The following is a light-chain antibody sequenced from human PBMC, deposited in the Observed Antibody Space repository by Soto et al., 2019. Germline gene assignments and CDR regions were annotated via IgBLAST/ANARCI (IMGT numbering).Light chain of an antibody. CDR3: QQFSSYPLT. CDR2: DAS. J-gene: IGKJ4*01. V-gene: IGKV3-20*01. Sequence: EFVLTQSPGTLSLSPGERATLSCRASQTVRNNYLACYQQKPXQAPRLLIYDASSRATGIPDRFSGGGSGTDFTLTISRLEPEDFAVYYCQQFSSYPLTFGGGTKVDIK. CDR1: QTVRNNY.